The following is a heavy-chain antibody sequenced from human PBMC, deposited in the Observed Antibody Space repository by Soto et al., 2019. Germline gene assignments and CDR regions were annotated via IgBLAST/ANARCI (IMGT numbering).Heavy chain of an antibody. CDR1: GFTFSDEN. CDR3: ARDSDCHSTSCFFPPHV. CDR2: ISGGGSYI. V-gene: IGHV3-21*06. Sequence: QLVESGGGLVKPGGSLRLSCSASGFTFSDENMSWVRQVPGKGLEWVSGISGGGSYIFYADSVQGRFSISRDNPKNSLFLEMISLRVEDTAVYYCARDSDCHSTSCFFPPHVWGQGTTVTVSS. J-gene: IGHJ6*02. D-gene: IGHD2-2*01.